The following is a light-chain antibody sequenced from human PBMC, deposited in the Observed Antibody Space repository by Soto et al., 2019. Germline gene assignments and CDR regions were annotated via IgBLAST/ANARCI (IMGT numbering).Light chain of an antibody. J-gene: IGLJ1*01. Sequence: QSALTQPASVSGSPGQSITISCTGTSSDVGAYYSVSWYQHHPGKAPKLIIYGVTNRPSGVSNRFSGSKSGNTASLTISGLQAEDEADYHCSSYTSGSSHYVFGTGTKGTVL. CDR1: SSDVGAYYS. CDR2: GVT. CDR3: SSYTSGSSHYV. V-gene: IGLV2-14*01.